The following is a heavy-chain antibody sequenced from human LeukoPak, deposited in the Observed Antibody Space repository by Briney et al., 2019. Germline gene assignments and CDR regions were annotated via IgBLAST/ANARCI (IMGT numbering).Heavy chain of an antibody. D-gene: IGHD3-10*01. J-gene: IGHJ4*02. CDR1: GFTFSSYG. CDR2: ISYDGSNK. Sequence: GGSLRLSCAASGFTFSSYGMHWVRQAPGKGLEWVAVISYDGSNKYYADSVKGRFTISRDNSKNTLYLQMNSLRAEDTAVYYCAKGRFGELLTVFDYWGQGTLVTVSS. CDR3: AKGRFGELLTVFDY. V-gene: IGHV3-30*18.